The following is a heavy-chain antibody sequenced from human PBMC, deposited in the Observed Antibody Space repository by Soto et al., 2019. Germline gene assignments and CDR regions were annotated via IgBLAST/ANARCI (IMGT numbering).Heavy chain of an antibody. Sequence: ASVKVSCKASGGTFSSYAISWVRQAPGQGLEWMGGIIPIFGTANYAQKFQGRVTITADKSTSTAYMELSSLRSEDTAVYYWARGRNLRGDAFDIWGQGTMVTVSS. CDR1: GGTFSSYA. V-gene: IGHV1-69*06. CDR2: IIPIFGTA. D-gene: IGHD1-1*01. J-gene: IGHJ3*02. CDR3: ARGRNLRGDAFDI.